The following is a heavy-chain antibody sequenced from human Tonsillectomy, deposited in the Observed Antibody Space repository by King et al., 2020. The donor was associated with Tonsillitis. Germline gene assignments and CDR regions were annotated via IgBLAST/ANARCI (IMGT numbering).Heavy chain of an antibody. CDR3: SRDGSGFYFDY. CDR1: GGSITSYY. Sequence: VQLQESGPGLVKPSETLSLTCSVSGGSITSYYWNWIRRPAGKGLEWIGRIYSTTGRNSYNSSLKSRITMSQDTSNNRVSLRLSSVTAADTAGYYCSRDGSGFYFDYWGQGTLVTVSS. J-gene: IGHJ4*01. D-gene: IGHD1-1*01. CDR2: IYSTTGRN. V-gene: IGHV4-4*07.